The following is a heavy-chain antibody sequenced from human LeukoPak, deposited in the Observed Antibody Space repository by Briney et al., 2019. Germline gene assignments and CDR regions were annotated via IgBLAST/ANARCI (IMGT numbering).Heavy chain of an antibody. V-gene: IGHV3-7*01. J-gene: IGHJ4*02. D-gene: IGHD3-10*01. CDR1: GFTFSNFS. CDR3: ARDRRVVTWFGEFTYYFDS. Sequence: GGSLRLSCAASGFTFSNFSMSWVRQAPGKGLEWVANIKQDGSEKYYVDSVKGRFTISRDNAINSLYLQLNSLRAEDTAVYFCARDRRVVTWFGEFTYYFDSWGQGALVTVSS. CDR2: IKQDGSEK.